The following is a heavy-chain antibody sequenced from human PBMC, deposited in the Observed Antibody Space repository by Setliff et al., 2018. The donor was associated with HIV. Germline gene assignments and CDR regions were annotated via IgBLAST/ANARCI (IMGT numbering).Heavy chain of an antibody. J-gene: IGHJ5*02. CDR2: INVNSGDT. CDR1: GDSFSNYA. V-gene: IGHV1-2*02. Sequence: GASVKVSCKASGDSFSNYAIHWVRQAPGEGLEWMGCINVNSGDTNYAQKFQGRVIVTRDTSSSTAYMELRSLRPDDTAVYFCARGRIHDSSDYIGNWFDPWGQGTLVTSPQ. D-gene: IGHD3-22*01. CDR3: ARGRIHDSSDYIGNWFDP.